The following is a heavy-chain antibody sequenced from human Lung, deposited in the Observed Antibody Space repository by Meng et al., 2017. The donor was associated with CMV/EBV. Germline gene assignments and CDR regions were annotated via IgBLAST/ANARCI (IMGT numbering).Heavy chain of an antibody. CDR1: GYSFSGCY. CDR3: AKSSDNGWSS. V-gene: IGHV1-2*06. D-gene: IGHD6-19*01. J-gene: IGHJ4*01. CDR2: VNPISDDT. Sequence: SCQASGYSFSGCYLNCARQAPGHGLEWLGRVNPISDDTHLAQKFEGRITVTRGATINTAFMELTRLRPDDTAVYYCAKSSDNGWSSWGPGTLVTVSS.